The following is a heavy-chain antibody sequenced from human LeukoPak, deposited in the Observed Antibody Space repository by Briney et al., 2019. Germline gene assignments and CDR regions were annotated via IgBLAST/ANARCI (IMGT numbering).Heavy chain of an antibody. J-gene: IGHJ4*02. Sequence: SETLSLTCTVSGGSISSYYWSWIRQPPGKGLEWIGYIYYSGSTNYNPSLKSRVTISVDTSKNQFSLKLSSVTAADTAVYYCARAGNYDSSGYYPFDYWGQGTLVTVSS. CDR3: ARAGNYDSSGYYPFDY. CDR2: IYYSGST. D-gene: IGHD3-22*01. V-gene: IGHV4-59*01. CDR1: GGSISSYY.